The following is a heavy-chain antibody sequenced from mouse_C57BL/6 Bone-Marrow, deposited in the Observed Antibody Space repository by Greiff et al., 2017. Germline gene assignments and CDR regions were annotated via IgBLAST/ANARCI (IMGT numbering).Heavy chain of an antibody. CDR1: GFTFSDYY. J-gene: IGHJ4*01. Sequence: EVKLMESGGGLVQPGGSLKLSCAASGFTFSDYYMYWVRQTPEKRLEWVAYISNGGGSTYYPDTVKGRFTISRDNAKNTLYLQMSRLKSEYTAMYYCARHRITTVVANAMDYWGQGTSVTVSS. V-gene: IGHV5-12*01. CDR3: ARHRITTVVANAMDY. D-gene: IGHD1-1*01. CDR2: ISNGGGST.